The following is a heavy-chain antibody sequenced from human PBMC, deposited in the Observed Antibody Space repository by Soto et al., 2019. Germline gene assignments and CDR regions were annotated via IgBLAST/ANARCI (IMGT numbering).Heavy chain of an antibody. V-gene: IGHV1-18*01. CDR3: ARRQWLVGGYYYGMDV. CDR1: GYTFTSYG. CDR2: TSAYKGNT. D-gene: IGHD6-19*01. Sequence: QVQLVQSGAEVKKPGASVKVSCKASGYTFTSYGISWVRQAPGQGLEWMGWTSAYKGNTNYAQKLQGRLTMTTDTSTSTAYMELRSLRSDDTAVYYCARRQWLVGGYYYGMDVWGQGTTVTVSS. J-gene: IGHJ6*02.